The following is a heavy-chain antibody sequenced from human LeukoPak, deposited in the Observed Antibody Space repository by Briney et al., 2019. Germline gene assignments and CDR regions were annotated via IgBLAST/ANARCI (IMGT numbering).Heavy chain of an antibody. J-gene: IGHJ6*02. CDR3: ARDGTRVGYDSSGYYYPGMDV. V-gene: IGHV1-18*01. CDR2: ISAYNGNT. Sequence: ASVKVSCKASGYTFTSYGISWVRQAPGQGLEWMGWISAYNGNTNYAQKFQGRVTITADESTSTAYMELSSLRSEDTAVYYCARDGTRVGYDSSGYYYPGMDVWGQGTTVTVSS. D-gene: IGHD3-22*01. CDR1: GYTFTSYG.